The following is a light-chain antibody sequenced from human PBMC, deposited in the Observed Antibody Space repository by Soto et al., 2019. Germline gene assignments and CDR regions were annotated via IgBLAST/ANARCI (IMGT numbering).Light chain of an antibody. CDR2: GAS. CDR3: QQYGSSRP. CDR1: QSVSSSY. V-gene: IGKV3-20*01. Sequence: EIVLTQSPGTLSLSPGERATLSCRASQSVSSSYLAWYQQKPGQAPRLLIYGASSRATGIPDRFSGSGSGTDFTLTISRLGPEDFAVYYCQQYGSSRPFGQGTKLEIK. J-gene: IGKJ2*01.